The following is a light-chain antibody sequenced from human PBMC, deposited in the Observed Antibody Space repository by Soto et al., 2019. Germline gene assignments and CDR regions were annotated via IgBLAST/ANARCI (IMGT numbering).Light chain of an antibody. V-gene: IGKV1-5*01. J-gene: IGKJ4*01. CDR3: QQYNSYSLT. Sequence: DIQMTQSPSTLSASVGDRVTITSRASQSISSWLAWYQQKPGKAPKVLIYDASSLESGVPSRFSGSGSGTEFTLTISSLQPDDFATYYCQQYNSYSLTFGGGTKVDIK. CDR1: QSISSW. CDR2: DAS.